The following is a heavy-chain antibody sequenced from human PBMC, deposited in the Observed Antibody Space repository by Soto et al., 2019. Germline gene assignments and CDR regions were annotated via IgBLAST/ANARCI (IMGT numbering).Heavy chain of an antibody. V-gene: IGHV4-39*01. J-gene: IGHJ5*02. CDR3: ARLFGCSGGSCYFDP. Sequence: PSETLSLTCTVSGDSISSSTYYWAWTRQPPGKGLEWIGSINYSGRTYYSPSVKSRITISVGTSKNQYSLKLHSVTATDTAVYYCARLFGCSGGSCYFDPWGQGTLVTVSS. CDR2: INYSGRT. CDR1: GDSISSSTYY. D-gene: IGHD2-15*01.